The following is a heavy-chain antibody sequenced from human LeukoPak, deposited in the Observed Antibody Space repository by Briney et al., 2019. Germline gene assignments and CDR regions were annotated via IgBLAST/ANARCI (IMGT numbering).Heavy chain of an antibody. CDR2: MNPHRGDT. D-gene: IGHD6-13*01. CDR3: ARGPGPDSWTAEYFQH. Sequence: EASVKVSCKPSGYSFSNYDINWVRLRRAFGQGPEWMGWMNPHRGDTGSPERFRGRISMTWDTSTSTAYLEVTDLTSDDTAVYYCARGPGPDSWTAEYFQHWGQGTLVTVSS. V-gene: IGHV1-8*02. CDR1: GYSFSNYD. J-gene: IGHJ1*01.